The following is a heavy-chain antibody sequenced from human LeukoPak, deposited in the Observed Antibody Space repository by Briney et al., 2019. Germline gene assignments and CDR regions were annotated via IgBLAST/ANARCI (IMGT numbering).Heavy chain of an antibody. CDR1: GGPISSGGYY. CDR2: IYYSGST. J-gene: IGHJ4*02. D-gene: IGHD3-10*01. Sequence: PSETLSLTCTVSGGPISSGGYYWSWIRQHPGKGLEWIGYIYYSGSTYYNPSLKSRVTISVDTSKNQFSLKLSSVTAADTAVYYCARDIVRGVSQGFDYWGQGTLVTVSS. V-gene: IGHV4-31*03. CDR3: ARDIVRGVSQGFDY.